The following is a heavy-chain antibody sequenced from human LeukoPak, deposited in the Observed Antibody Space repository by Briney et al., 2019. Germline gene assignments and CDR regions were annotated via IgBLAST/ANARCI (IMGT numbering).Heavy chain of an antibody. CDR3: ARDRVVASSYYYGMDV. Sequence: AGGSLRLSCAASGFTFSSYSMNWIRQAPGKGLEWNGYVYYSVNTHYNPSLKSRITISVDTSKNQFSLKVTSVTAADTAVYYCARDRVVASSYYYGMDVWGQGTTVTVSS. J-gene: IGHJ6*02. V-gene: IGHV4-59*12. CDR1: GFTFSSYS. D-gene: IGHD2-15*01. CDR2: VYYSVNT.